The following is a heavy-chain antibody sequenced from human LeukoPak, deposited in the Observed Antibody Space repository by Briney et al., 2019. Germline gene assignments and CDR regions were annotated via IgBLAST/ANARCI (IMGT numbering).Heavy chain of an antibody. CDR1: GYTFTGYY. D-gene: IGHD1-26*01. Sequence: GASVKVSCKASGYTFTGYYMHWVRQAPGQGLEWMGRINPNSGGTNYAQKFQGRVTMTRDTSISTAYMELSRLRSDDTAVYYCAREEIYSGSYCGYWGQGTLVTVSS. V-gene: IGHV1-2*06. J-gene: IGHJ4*02. CDR2: INPNSGGT. CDR3: AREEIYSGSYCGY.